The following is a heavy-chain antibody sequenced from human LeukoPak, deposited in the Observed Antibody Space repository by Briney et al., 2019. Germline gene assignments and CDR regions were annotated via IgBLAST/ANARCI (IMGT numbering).Heavy chain of an antibody. D-gene: IGHD2-21*01. J-gene: IGHJ4*02. CDR3: AGAISFDY. CDR2: ISYDGSNK. V-gene: IGHV3-30*03. CDR1: GFTFSSYG. Sequence: GGSLSLSCAASGFTFSSYGMHWVRQAPGKGLEWVAVISYDGSNKYYADSVKGRFTISRDNSKNTLYLQMNSLRAEDTAVYYCAGAISFDYWGQGTLVTVSS.